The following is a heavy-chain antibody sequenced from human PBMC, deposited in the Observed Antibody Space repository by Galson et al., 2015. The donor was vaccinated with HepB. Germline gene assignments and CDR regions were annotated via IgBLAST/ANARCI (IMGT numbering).Heavy chain of an antibody. V-gene: IGHV3-30*04. D-gene: IGHD6-19*01. CDR2: ISYDGSNK. CDR3: ARGGQWLVPVSGGADLIIDY. Sequence: SLRLSCAASGFTFSSYAMHWVRQAPGKGLEWVAVISYDGSNKYYADSVKGRFTISRDNSKNTLYLQMNSLRAEDTAVYYCARGGQWLVPVSGGADLIIDYWGQGTLVTVSS. J-gene: IGHJ4*02. CDR1: GFTFSSYA.